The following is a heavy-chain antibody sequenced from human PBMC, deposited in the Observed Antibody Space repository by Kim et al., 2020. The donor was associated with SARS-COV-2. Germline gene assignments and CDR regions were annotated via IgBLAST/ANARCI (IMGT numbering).Heavy chain of an antibody. J-gene: IGHJ4*02. V-gene: IGHV3-23*01. D-gene: IGHD3-3*01. CDR3: AKGTGITIFGVVIDWSTPDY. CDR2: ISGSGGST. Sequence: GSLRLSCAASGFTFSSYAMSWVRQAPGKGLEWVSAISGSGGSTYYADSVKGRFTISRDNSKNTLYLQMNSLRAEGTAVYYCAKGTGITIFGVVIDWSTPDYWGQGTLVTVSS. CDR1: GFTFSSYA.